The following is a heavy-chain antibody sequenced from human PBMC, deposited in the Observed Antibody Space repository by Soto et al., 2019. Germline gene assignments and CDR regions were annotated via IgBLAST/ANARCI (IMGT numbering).Heavy chain of an antibody. Sequence: ESGGGVVQPGRSLRLSCAASGFTFSTYAMNWVRQAPGKGLEWVAVISYDGSKKYYADSVKGRFTISRDNSKNTLYLQMNSLRAEDTAVYYCGRGPDRIDYWGQGTLVTVSS. J-gene: IGHJ4*02. D-gene: IGHD2-15*01. V-gene: IGHV3-30*03. CDR2: ISYDGSKK. CDR3: GRGPDRIDY. CDR1: GFTFSTYA.